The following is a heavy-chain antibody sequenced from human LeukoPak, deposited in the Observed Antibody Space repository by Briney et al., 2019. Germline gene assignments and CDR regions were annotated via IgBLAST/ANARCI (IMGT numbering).Heavy chain of an antibody. CDR3: ARVRGRGVTDY. CDR1: GGSFSGYY. CDR2: INHSGST. V-gene: IGHV4-34*01. J-gene: IGHJ4*02. D-gene: IGHD3-10*01. Sequence: SETLSLTCAVYGGSFSGYYWSWIRQPPGKGLEWIGEINHSGSTNYNPSLKSRVTISVDTSKNRFSLKLSSVTAADTAVYYCARVRGRGVTDYWGQGTLVTVSS.